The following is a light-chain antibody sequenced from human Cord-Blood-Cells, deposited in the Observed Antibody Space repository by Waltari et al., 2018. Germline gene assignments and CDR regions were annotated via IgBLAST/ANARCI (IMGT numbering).Light chain of an antibody. J-gene: IGLJ2*01. CDR2: RDS. V-gene: IGLV3-9*01. CDR1: NIGSKN. CDR3: QVWDSSTV. Sequence: SYELTQPLSVSLALGQTARITCAGNNIGSKNVHWYQQKPGQAPVLVIYRDSNRPSGIPERFSGSNSGNTATLTISRAQAGDEADYYCQVWDSSTVFGGGTKLTVL.